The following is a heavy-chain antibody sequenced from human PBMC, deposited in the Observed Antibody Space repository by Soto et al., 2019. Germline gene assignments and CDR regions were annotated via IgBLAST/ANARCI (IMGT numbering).Heavy chain of an antibody. CDR1: GGTFSDFT. D-gene: IGHD5-12*01. CDR2: IIPILDIA. J-gene: IGHJ4*02. Sequence: QVQLVQSGAEVKKPGSSMKVSCKASGGTFSDFTVNWVQQAPGQGLEWMGRIIPILDIATAAQKFQGRLTITADKSTSTAYMELNSLRSEDTAMYYCRMNGYPFDYWGQGTLVTVSS. V-gene: IGHV1-69*02. CDR3: RMNGYPFDY.